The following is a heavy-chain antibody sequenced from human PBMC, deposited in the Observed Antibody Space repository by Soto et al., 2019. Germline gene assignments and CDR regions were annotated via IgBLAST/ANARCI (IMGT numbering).Heavy chain of an antibody. D-gene: IGHD3-22*01. CDR1: GGSISSSSYY. Sequence: SETLSLTCTVSGGSISSSSYYWGWIRQPPGKGLEWIGSIYYSGSTYYNPSLKSRVTISVDTSKNQFSLKLSSVTAADTAVYYCATTYYYDSSGYGWIAYWGQGTLVTVSS. V-gene: IGHV4-39*01. CDR2: IYYSGST. CDR3: ATTYYYDSSGYGWIAY. J-gene: IGHJ4*02.